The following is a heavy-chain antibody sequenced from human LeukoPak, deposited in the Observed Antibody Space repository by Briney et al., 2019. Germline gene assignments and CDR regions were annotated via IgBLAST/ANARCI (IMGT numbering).Heavy chain of an antibody. D-gene: IGHD3-16*01. V-gene: IGHV4-59*01. J-gene: IGHJ6*03. Sequence: SETLSLTCTVSGGSISSYYWSWIRQPPGKGLEWIGYIYYSGSTNYNPSLKSRVTISVDTSKNQFSLKLSSATAADTAVYYCASRHGGGVDYYYYMDVWGKGTTVTVSS. CDR3: ASRHGGGVDYYYYMDV. CDR1: GGSISSYY. CDR2: IYYSGST.